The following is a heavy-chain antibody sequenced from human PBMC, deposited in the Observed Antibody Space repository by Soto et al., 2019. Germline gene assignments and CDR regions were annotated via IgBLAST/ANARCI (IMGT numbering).Heavy chain of an antibody. Sequence: PGGALLVACVASAFSLRNYWMHGVRQALGKGLDWVSRTSTDGTTTNYADSVKGRFTISRDNAKNTLYLQMHRPKADDTPVYYCTRVVVGRSGEFDCRGQGALVTVSS. CDR3: TRVVVGRSGEFDC. D-gene: IGHD3-10*01. V-gene: IGHV3-74*01. J-gene: IGHJ4*02. CDR1: AFSLRNYW. CDR2: TSTDGTTT.